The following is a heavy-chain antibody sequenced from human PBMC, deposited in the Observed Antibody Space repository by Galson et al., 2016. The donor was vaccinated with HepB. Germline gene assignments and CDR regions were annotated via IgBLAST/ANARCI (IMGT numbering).Heavy chain of an antibody. Sequence: GQSLRISCEASGYSFTTYWISWARQMPGKGLEWMGKIDPSDSDVYYSPSFQGHVTFSVNRSITTAYLQWSGLKASDTAIYYCARHATEDPLGDYFEPWGQGTPVIVSS. CDR2: IDPSDSDV. CDR3: ARHATEDPLGDYFEP. V-gene: IGHV5-10-1*01. J-gene: IGHJ5*02. D-gene: IGHD2-15*01. CDR1: GYSFTTYW.